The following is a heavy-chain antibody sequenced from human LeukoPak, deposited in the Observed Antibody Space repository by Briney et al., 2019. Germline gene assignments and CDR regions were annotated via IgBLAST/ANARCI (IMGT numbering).Heavy chain of an antibody. V-gene: IGHV3-53*01. Sequence: PGGSLRLSCAASGFTVSSNYMSWVRQAPGKGLEWVSVIYSGGSTYYADSVKGRFTISRDNSKNTLYLQMNSLRAEDTAVYYCARDRWNYEGWFDPWGQGTLVTVCS. CDR2: IYSGGST. J-gene: IGHJ5*02. CDR3: ARDRWNYEGWFDP. CDR1: GFTVSSNY. D-gene: IGHD1-7*01.